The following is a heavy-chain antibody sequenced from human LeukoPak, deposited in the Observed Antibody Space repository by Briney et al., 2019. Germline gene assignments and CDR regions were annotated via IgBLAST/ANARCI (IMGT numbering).Heavy chain of an antibody. Sequence: ASVKVSCKASGHTFTSYGISWVRQAPGQGLEWMGWISAYNGNTNYAQKLQGRVTMTTDTSTSTAYMELRSLRSDDTAVYYCARDPTIIVVVPAALDYWGQGTLVTVSS. CDR2: ISAYNGNT. D-gene: IGHD2-2*01. J-gene: IGHJ4*02. CDR3: ARDPTIIVVVPAALDY. CDR1: GHTFTSYG. V-gene: IGHV1-18*01.